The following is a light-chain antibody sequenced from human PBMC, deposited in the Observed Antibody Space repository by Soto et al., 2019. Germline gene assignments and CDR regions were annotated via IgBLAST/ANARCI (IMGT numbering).Light chain of an antibody. V-gene: IGKV1-39*01. J-gene: IGKJ1*01. CDR2: AAS. Sequence: DIQMTQSPSSLSASVGEGVALTCRASQSISSYLNWYQQKPGKAPKLLIYAASSLQSGVPSRFSGSGSGTDFTLTIGSLQPEDFATYYCQQSYSTPRTFGQGTKVDIK. CDR3: QQSYSTPRT. CDR1: QSISSY.